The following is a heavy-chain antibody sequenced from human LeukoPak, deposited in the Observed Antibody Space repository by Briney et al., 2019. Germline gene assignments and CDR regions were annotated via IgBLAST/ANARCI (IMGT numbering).Heavy chain of an antibody. V-gene: IGHV3-15*01. D-gene: IGHD3-10*01. CDR3: TTGLRSLGFGELSSDAFDI. CDR2: IKSKTDGGTT. Sequence: GGSLRLSCAASGFTFSNAWMSWVRQAPGKGLEWVGRIKSKTDGGTTDYAAPVKGRFTISRDDSKNTLYLQMNSLKTEDTAVYYCTTGLRSLGFGELSSDAFDIWGQGTMVTVSS. J-gene: IGHJ3*02. CDR1: GFTFSNAW.